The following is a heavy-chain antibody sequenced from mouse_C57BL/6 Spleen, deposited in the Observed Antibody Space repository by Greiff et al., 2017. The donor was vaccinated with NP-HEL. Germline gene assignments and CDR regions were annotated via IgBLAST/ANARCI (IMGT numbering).Heavy chain of an antibody. J-gene: IGHJ4*01. V-gene: IGHV2-2*01. CDR3: ARSGTGYYAMDY. CDR1: GFSLTSYG. D-gene: IGHD4-1*01. Sequence: QVQLKESGPGLVQPSQSLSITCTVSGFSLTSYGVHWVRQSPGKGLEWLGVIWSGGSTDYNAAFISRLSISKDNSKSQVFFKMNSLQADDTAIYYCARSGTGYYAMDYWGQRTSVTVSS. CDR2: IWSGGST.